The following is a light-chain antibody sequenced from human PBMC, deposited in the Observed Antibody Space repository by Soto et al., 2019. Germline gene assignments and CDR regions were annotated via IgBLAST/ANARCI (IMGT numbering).Light chain of an antibody. CDR2: TAS. CDR3: QQSFSTPLT. V-gene: IGKV1-39*01. J-gene: IGKJ4*01. CDR1: QNIKRY. Sequence: DIQMTQSPSSLSASVGDRVTITCRASQNIKRYLNWYQQKPGKAPKLLIYTASSLQDGFPSRFSGSRSGTDFSLTISSLQREDFATYYCQQSFSTPLTFGAGTKVEIK.